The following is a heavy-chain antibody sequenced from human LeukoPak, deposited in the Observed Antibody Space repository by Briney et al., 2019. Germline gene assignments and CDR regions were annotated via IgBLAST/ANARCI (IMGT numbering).Heavy chain of an antibody. CDR2: IWYDGNNK. CDR1: GFTFSNYG. Sequence: GGSLRLSCAASGFTFSNYGMHWVRQAPGKGLEWVALIWYDGNNKYYVDSVKGRFTVSRDNSKNTLYLQMNSLRAEDTAIYYCARGGGASVSSLKYWGQGTLVTVSS. CDR3: ARGGGASVSSLKY. J-gene: IGHJ4*02. V-gene: IGHV3-33*01. D-gene: IGHD6-6*01.